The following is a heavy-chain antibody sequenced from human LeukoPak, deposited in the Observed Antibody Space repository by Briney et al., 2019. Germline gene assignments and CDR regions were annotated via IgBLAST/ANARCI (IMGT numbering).Heavy chain of an antibody. CDR3: ARVKDYYGSGSYGYYFDY. CDR1: GGTFSSYA. J-gene: IGHJ4*02. V-gene: IGHV1-69*05. Sequence: SVKVSCKASGGTFSSYAISWVRQAPGQGLEWMGGIIPIFGTANYAQKFQGRVTITRDTSASTAYMELSSLRSEDTAVYYCARVKDYYGSGSYGYYFDYWGQGTLVTVSS. CDR2: IIPIFGTA. D-gene: IGHD3-10*01.